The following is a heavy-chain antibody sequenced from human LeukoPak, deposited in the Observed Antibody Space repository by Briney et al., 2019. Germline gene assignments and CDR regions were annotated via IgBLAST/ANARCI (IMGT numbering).Heavy chain of an antibody. J-gene: IGHJ4*02. Sequence: GGSLRLSCAASGFTFSNYAMAWVRQAPGKGLEWVSGLSGSGGNTYYADSVKGRFTISRDNSKNTLYLQMNSLRAEDTAVYYCAKVYVYGDLSYYFDYWGQGTLVTVSS. CDR1: GFTFSNYA. V-gene: IGHV3-23*01. CDR3: AKVYVYGDLSYYFDY. CDR2: LSGSGGNT. D-gene: IGHD4-17*01.